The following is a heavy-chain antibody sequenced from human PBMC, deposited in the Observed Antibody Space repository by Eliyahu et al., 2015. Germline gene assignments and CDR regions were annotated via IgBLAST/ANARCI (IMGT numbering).Heavy chain of an antibody. V-gene: IGHV3-53*01. J-gene: IGHJ4*02. CDR1: GXTXSNND. CDR2: IYSGGTT. D-gene: IGHD2-8*01. CDR3: ARSVYCTNGACRFDY. Sequence: EVQLVESGGGLIQPGGSXXLSCAXSGXTXSNNDMSXVRQAPGKGLEWVSLIYSGGTTYYADSVKGRFTIARDNSKNTLYLQMNSLRAEDTAVYYCARSVYCTNGACRFDYWGQGTLVTVSS.